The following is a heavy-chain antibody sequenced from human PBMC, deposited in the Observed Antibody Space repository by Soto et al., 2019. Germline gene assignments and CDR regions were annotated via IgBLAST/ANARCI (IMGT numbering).Heavy chain of an antibody. V-gene: IGHV1-18*01. CDR1: GYTFTSYG. D-gene: IGHD3-9*01. CDR3: ARADPSLVPLYCWFDP. Sequence: GASVKVSCKASGYTFTSYGISWVRQAPGQGLELMGWISAYNGNINYAQRLQGRVTMTTDTSTSTAYMELRSLRSDDTAVYYCARADPSLVPLYCWFDPWGQGTLVTVSS. CDR2: ISAYNGNI. J-gene: IGHJ5*02.